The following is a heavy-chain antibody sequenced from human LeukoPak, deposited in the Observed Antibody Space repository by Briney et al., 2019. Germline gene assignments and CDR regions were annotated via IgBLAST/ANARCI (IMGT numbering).Heavy chain of an antibody. CDR2: ISSSGSTI. J-gene: IGHJ4*02. V-gene: IGHV3-11*01. D-gene: IGHD2-2*01. CDR3: ARSIPAGNRR. Sequence: GGSLRFSGAASGFTFSDYYMSWIRQAPGKGLEWVSYISSSGSTIDYADSVKGRFTISRDNAKNSLYLQMNSLRAEDTAVYCCARSIPAGNRRWGQGTLVTVSS. CDR1: GFTFSDYY.